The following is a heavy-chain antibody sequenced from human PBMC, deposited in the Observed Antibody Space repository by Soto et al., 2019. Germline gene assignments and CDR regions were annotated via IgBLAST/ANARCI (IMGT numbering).Heavy chain of an antibody. D-gene: IGHD6-13*01. Sequence: GESLKISCKGSGYSFTSYWIGWVRQMPGKGLEWMGIIYPGDSDTRYSPSFQGQVTISADKSISTAYLQWSSLKASYTAMYYCARHVDIAAAQGHAFDIWGQGTMVTVSS. CDR1: GYSFTSYW. CDR3: ARHVDIAAAQGHAFDI. V-gene: IGHV5-51*01. J-gene: IGHJ3*02. CDR2: IYPGDSDT.